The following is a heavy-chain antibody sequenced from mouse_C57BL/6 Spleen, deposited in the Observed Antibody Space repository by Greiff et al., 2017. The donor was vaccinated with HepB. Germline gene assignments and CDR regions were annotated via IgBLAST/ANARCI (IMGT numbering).Heavy chain of an antibody. J-gene: IGHJ2*01. D-gene: IGHD1-1*01. Sequence: QVQLQQSGPELVKPGASVKISCKASGYAFSSSWMNWVKQRPGKGLEWIGRIYPGDGDTNYNGKFKGKATLTADKSSSTAAMQLSSLTSDDSAVYFCARTITTVVAPYYFDYWGQGTTLTVSS. CDR1: GYAFSSSW. CDR2: IYPGDGDT. V-gene: IGHV1-82*01. CDR3: ARTITTVVAPYYFDY.